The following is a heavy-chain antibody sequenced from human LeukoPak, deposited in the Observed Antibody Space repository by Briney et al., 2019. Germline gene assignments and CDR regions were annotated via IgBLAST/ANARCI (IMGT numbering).Heavy chain of an antibody. J-gene: IGHJ5*02. Sequence: GGSLRLSCAASGFTFSSYSMNWVRQTPGQGLEWVSYITSDSSTMFYADSVKGRFTASRDNAENSMYLQMNSLRAEDTAVYYCARVALRPIDYSNPEFDPWGQGTLVTVSS. CDR1: GFTFSSYS. CDR2: ITSDSSTM. D-gene: IGHD4-11*01. V-gene: IGHV3-48*01. CDR3: ARVALRPIDYSNPEFDP.